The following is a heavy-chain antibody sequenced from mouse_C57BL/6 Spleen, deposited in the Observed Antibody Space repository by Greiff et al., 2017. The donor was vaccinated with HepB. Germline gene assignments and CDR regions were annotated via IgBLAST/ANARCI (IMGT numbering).Heavy chain of an antibody. J-gene: IGHJ2*01. CDR2: IYPRDGST. D-gene: IGHD1-1*01. CDR1: GYTFTSYD. CDR3: ARGGGSYYYGSENYFDY. V-gene: IGHV1-85*01. Sequence: VQLQQPGPELVKPGASVKLSCKASGYTFTSYDINWVKQRPGQGLEWIGWIYPRDGSTKYNEKFKGKATLTVDTSSSTAYMELHSLTSEDSAVYFCARGGGSYYYGSENYFDYWGQGTTLTVSS.